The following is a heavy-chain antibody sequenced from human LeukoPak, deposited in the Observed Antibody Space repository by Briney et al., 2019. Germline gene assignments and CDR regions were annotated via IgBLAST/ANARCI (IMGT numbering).Heavy chain of an antibody. CDR3: ARGGSRYYYYGMDV. V-gene: IGHV1-3*01. CDR2: INAANGNT. CDR1: GYTFTNYA. D-gene: IGHD6-25*01. Sequence: ASVKVSCKASGYTFTNYAMHWVRQAPGQRLEWMGLINAANGNTIHSQKFQGRVTMTRDTSTSTVYMELSSLRSEDTAVYYCARGGSRYYYYGMDVWGQGTTVTVSS. J-gene: IGHJ6*02.